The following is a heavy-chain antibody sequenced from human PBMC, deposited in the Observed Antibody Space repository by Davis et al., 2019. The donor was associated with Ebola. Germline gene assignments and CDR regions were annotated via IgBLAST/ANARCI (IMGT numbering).Heavy chain of an antibody. CDR2: IYYRGST. V-gene: IGHV4-39*07. Sequence: PSETLSLTCTVSGGSISSFSYYWGWIRQPPGKGLEWIGNIYYRGSTYYNPSLKSRVTISVDRSKNQFSLKLSSVTAADTAVYYCARELQPGRWFDPWGQGTLVTVSS. CDR1: GGSISSFSYY. CDR3: ARELQPGRWFDP. J-gene: IGHJ5*02. D-gene: IGHD1-26*01.